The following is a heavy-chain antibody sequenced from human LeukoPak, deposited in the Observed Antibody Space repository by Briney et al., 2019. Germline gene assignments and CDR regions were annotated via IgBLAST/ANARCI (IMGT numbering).Heavy chain of an antibody. D-gene: IGHD6-19*01. CDR3: AKELFTGWHGWFDP. J-gene: IGHJ5*02. V-gene: IGHV3-23*01. Sequence: GGSLRLSCAASGFIFSNYAMTWVRQAPGKGLEWVSGISVSGDSTLYADSVQGRFTISRDNSKNTVYLQMNSLRAEDTATYCCAKELFTGWHGWFDPWGQGTLVTVSS. CDR2: ISVSGDST. CDR1: GFIFSNYA.